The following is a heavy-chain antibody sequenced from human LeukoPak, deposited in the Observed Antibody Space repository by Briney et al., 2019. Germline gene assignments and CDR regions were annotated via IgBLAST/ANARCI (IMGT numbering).Heavy chain of an antibody. CDR1: GYTFTGYY. CDR2: INPNSGDT. D-gene: IGHD3-22*01. Sequence: ASVKVSCKASGYTFTGYYMHWVRQAPGQGLEWMGWINPNSGDTNYAQKFQGRVTMTRDTSISTAYMELSRLRSDDTAVYYCARYYYDSSGSFHYWGKGTLVTVSS. V-gene: IGHV1-2*02. CDR3: ARYYYDSSGSFHY. J-gene: IGHJ4*02.